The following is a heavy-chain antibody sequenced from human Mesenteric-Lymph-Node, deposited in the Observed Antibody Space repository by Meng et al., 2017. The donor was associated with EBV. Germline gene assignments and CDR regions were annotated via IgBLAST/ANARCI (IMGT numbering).Heavy chain of an antibody. CDR3: ARQSSIFFYS. CDR1: GYLFTNFP. J-gene: IGHJ4*02. Sequence: QVPLWRAGGEVKEPGASAKVACKASGYLFTNFPRKWVRQAPGQRPEWMGWINGGKENTGYYEKFQGRVTITRDTSASTVYMELSSLRSEDTAFYYCARQSSIFFYSWGQGTLVTVSS. D-gene: IGHD6-19*01. V-gene: IGHV1-3*01. CDR2: INGGKENT.